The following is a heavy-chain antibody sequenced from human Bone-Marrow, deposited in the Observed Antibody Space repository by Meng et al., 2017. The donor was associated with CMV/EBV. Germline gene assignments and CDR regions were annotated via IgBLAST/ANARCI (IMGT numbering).Heavy chain of an antibody. CDR1: GYTFTSYG. V-gene: IGHV1-18*01. J-gene: IGHJ4*02. Sequence: QRGQAGAEVKKPGALAKASCKASGYTFTSYGISWVRRAPGQGLEWMGWISAYNGNTNYAQKLQGRDTMTTDTSTSTAYMELRSLRSDDTAVYYCARVAYSTLDYWGQGTLVTVSS. CDR2: ISAYNGNT. CDR3: ARVAYSTLDY. D-gene: IGHD4-11*01.